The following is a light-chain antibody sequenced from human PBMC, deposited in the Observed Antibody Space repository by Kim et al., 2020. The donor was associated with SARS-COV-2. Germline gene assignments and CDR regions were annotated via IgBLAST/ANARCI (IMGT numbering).Light chain of an antibody. CDR1: SGSIASTY. CDR3: QSYDSSNWV. Sequence: GKPLTISCTRSSGSIASTYVQWYQQRPGSAPTTVIYEDNQRPSGVPDRFSGSIDSSSNSASLTISGLKTEDEADYYCQSYDSSNWVFGGGTQLTVL. J-gene: IGLJ3*02. V-gene: IGLV6-57*03. CDR2: EDN.